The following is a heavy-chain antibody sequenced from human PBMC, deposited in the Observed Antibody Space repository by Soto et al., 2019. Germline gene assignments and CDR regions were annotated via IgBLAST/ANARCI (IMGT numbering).Heavy chain of an antibody. V-gene: IGHV3-23*01. J-gene: IGHJ6*02. Sequence: LSCASSGVTLCISAITVSLQAQGKGLEWVSGISGSGGSTYYAGSVKGRFTISRDNSKNTLYLQMNSLRAEDTAVYFFSRNRRHTRRYYGMGIPGEGTT. CDR3: SRNRRHTRRYYGMGI. CDR1: GVTLCISA. CDR2: ISGSGGST. D-gene: IGHD6-25*01.